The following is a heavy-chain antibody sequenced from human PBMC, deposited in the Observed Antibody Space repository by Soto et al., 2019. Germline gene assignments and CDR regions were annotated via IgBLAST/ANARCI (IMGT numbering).Heavy chain of an antibody. CDR1: GGSISSGDYY. CDR2: IYYSGST. D-gene: IGHD3-10*01. Sequence: SETLSLTCTVSGGSISSGDYYWSWIRQPPGKGLEWIGYIYYSGSTYYNPSLKSRVTISVDTSKNQFSLKLRSVTAADTAVYYCARYGSGSYFPSQDAFDIWGQGTMVTVSS. J-gene: IGHJ3*02. CDR3: ARYGSGSYFPSQDAFDI. V-gene: IGHV4-30-4*01.